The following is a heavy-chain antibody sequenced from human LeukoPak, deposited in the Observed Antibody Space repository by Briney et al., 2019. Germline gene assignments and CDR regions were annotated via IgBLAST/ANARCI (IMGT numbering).Heavy chain of an antibody. V-gene: IGHV3-NL1*01. CDR2: IYYDGDT. D-gene: IGHD3-16*01. Sequence: PGGSLRLSCAASGFTFTNYAMHWVRQAPGKGLEWVSIIYYDGDTSYADSVKGRFSISRDIFKNTLYLQMSSLRADDTAMYYCAKGGEMRTFFFDSWGQGSLVTVSS. CDR1: GFTFTNYA. CDR3: AKGGEMRTFFFDS. J-gene: IGHJ4*02.